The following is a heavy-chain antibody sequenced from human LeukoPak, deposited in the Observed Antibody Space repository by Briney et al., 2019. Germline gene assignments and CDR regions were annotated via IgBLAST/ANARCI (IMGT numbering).Heavy chain of an antibody. CDR2: IYPGDSDT. V-gene: IGHV5-51*01. CDR3: ARLPYSSGWFGDNWFDP. J-gene: IGHJ5*02. CDR1: GYSFTSYW. D-gene: IGHD6-19*01. Sequence: GESLKISCKGSGYSFTSYWIGWVRQMPGKGLEWMGIIYPGDSDTRYSPSFQGQVTISADKSIGTAYLQWSSLKASDTAMYYCARLPYSSGWFGDNWFDPWGQGTLVTVSS.